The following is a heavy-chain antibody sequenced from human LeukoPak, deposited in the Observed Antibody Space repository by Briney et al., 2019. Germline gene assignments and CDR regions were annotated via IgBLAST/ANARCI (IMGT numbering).Heavy chain of an antibody. CDR1: GFTVSSSY. Sequence: GGSLRLSCAASGFTVSSSYMSWVRQAPGKGLEWVSVIYSGGSTYYADSVKGRFAISRGNSQNTLYLQMNSLRAEDTAVYYCARGSHYDSSGFTLFDLWGRGTLVTVSS. CDR3: ARGSHYDSSGFTLFDL. CDR2: IYSGGST. V-gene: IGHV3-66*01. D-gene: IGHD3-22*01. J-gene: IGHJ2*01.